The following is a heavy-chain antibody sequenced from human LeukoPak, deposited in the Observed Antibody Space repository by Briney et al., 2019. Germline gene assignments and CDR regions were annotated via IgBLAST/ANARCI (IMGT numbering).Heavy chain of an antibody. CDR2: ISYDGSNK. CDR3: EKYLHCGGDCYFGY. Sequence: GRSLRLSCAASGFTFSSYGMHWVRQAPGKGLEWVAVISYDGSNKYYADSVKGRFTISRDNSKNTLYLQMNSLRAEDTAVYYCEKYLHCGGDCYFGYWGQGTLVTVSS. J-gene: IGHJ4*02. CDR1: GFTFSSYG. D-gene: IGHD2-21*02. V-gene: IGHV3-30*18.